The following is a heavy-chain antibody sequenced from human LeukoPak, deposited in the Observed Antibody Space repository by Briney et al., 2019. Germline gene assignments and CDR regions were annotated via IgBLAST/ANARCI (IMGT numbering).Heavy chain of an antibody. CDR2: ISGSGGST. Sequence: GGSLRLSCAASGFTVSSDYMSWVRQAPGKGLEWVSAISGSGGSTYYADSVKGRFTISRDNSKNTLYLQMNSLRAEDTAVYYCAKGGPYSSSWRFVYWGQGTLVTVSS. D-gene: IGHD6-13*01. J-gene: IGHJ4*02. V-gene: IGHV3-23*01. CDR1: GFTVSSDY. CDR3: AKGGPYSSSWRFVY.